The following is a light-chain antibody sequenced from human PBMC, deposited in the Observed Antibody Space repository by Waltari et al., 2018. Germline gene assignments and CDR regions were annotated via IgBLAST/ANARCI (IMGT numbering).Light chain of an antibody. CDR3: QAWASSTVV. CDR2: QDT. J-gene: IGLJ2*01. Sequence: SYELTQPPSVSVSPGQTASITCSGDNLGNKYACWYQQKPGQSPGLVLHQDTKRPAGIPERVAGSNSGNTATLTISGTQAMDEAEYFCQAWASSTVVFGGGTKLTVL. CDR1: NLGNKY. V-gene: IGLV3-1*01.